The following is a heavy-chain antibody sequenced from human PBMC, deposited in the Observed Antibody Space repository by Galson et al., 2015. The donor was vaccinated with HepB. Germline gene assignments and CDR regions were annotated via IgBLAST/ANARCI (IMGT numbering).Heavy chain of an antibody. V-gene: IGHV3-30*03. CDR1: GFTFNDYG. J-gene: IGHJ4*02. CDR2: ISFDGSNK. CDR3: ARDNDYYDSSDYSHSGFDY. D-gene: IGHD3-22*01. Sequence: SLRLSCAASGFTFNDYGIHWVRQAPGKGLEWVSVISFDGSNKYYSDSVKGRFTISRDNSNNTLYLQMNSLRAEDTAVYYCARDNDYYDSSDYSHSGFDYWGQGTLVTVSS.